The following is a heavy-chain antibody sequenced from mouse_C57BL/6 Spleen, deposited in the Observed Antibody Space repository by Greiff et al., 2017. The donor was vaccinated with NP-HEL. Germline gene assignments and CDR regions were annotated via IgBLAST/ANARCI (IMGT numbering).Heavy chain of an antibody. J-gene: IGHJ1*03. CDR2: IYPGDGGT. D-gene: IGHD1-1*01. Sequence: VQLQQSGAELVKPGASVKISCKASGYAFSSYWMNWVKQRPGTGLEWIGQIYPGDGGTNYNGKFKGKATLTADKSPRTAYLQLSSLTAEDSAVYVCARCITTVVGYFDVWGTGTTVTVSS. CDR3: ARCITTVVGYFDV. V-gene: IGHV1-80*01. CDR1: GYAFSSYW.